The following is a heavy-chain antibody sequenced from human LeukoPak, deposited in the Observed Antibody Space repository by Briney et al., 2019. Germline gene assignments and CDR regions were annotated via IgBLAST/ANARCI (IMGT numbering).Heavy chain of an antibody. CDR1: GFTFSDYY. D-gene: IGHD2-2*01. Sequence: GGSLRLSCAASGFTFSDYYMSWIRQAPGKGLEWISYISSSGGSTYYADSVKGRFAISRDNAKNSLYLQMNSLRADDTALYYCARDLCSVTSCYLYYFDYWGQGTLVPVSS. V-gene: IGHV3-11*01. CDR2: ISSSGGST. J-gene: IGHJ4*02. CDR3: ARDLCSVTSCYLYYFDY.